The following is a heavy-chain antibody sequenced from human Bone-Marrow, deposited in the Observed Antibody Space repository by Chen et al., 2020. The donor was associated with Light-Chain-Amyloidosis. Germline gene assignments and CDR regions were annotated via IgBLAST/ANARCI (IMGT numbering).Heavy chain of an antibody. CDR3: ASGNGGAALNI. D-gene: IGHD3-16*01. CDR2: IKEDGSEK. J-gene: IGHJ3*02. Sequence: EVQLVESGGGLVEAGGSLRLSCAASGFTFSRYWMSWVRQAPGEGLEWVTNIKEDGSEKYYVNSVKGRFTISRDNAKNSVYLQMNSLKDEDTARYYGASGNGGAALNIWGQGTMVTVSS. V-gene: IGHV3-7*01. CDR1: GFTFSRYW.